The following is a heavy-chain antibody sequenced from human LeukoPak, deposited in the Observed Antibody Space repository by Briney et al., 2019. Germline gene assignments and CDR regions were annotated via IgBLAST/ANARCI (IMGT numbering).Heavy chain of an antibody. J-gene: IGHJ4*02. V-gene: IGHV3-33*01. D-gene: IGHD3-10*01. CDR3: ASSIGSGSYYGLADY. Sequence: PWGSLRLSCAASGFTFSGYGMHWVRQAPGKGLEWVALIWYDGSNKYYADSVKGRFTISRDNSKNTLYLQMNSLRAEDTAVYYCASSIGSGSYYGLADYWGQGTLVTVSS. CDR2: IWYDGSNK. CDR1: GFTFSGYG.